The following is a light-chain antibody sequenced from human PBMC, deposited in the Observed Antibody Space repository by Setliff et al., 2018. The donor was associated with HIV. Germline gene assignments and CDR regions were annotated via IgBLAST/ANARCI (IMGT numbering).Light chain of an antibody. V-gene: IGLV2-14*03. Sequence: QSALTQSAAVSGSPGQSITISCTGTSSDIGAYNFVSWYQQYPAKAPRLIIYDVTRRPSGVSSRFSGSKSGNTASLTISGLQTEDEAIYHCSSFANNNTKVFGGGTKVTVL. CDR3: SSFANNNTKV. CDR1: SSDIGAYNF. J-gene: IGLJ1*01. CDR2: DVT.